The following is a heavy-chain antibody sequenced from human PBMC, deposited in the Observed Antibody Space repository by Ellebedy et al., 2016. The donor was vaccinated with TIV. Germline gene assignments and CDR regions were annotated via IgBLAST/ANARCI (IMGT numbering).Heavy chain of an antibody. CDR1: GFTFSNHW. J-gene: IGHJ6*02. CDR2: IRQDGAEK. Sequence: PGGSLRLSCAASGFTFSNHWMSWVRHAPGKGLEFVANIRQDGAEKHYVDSVKGRFSISRDNAKNSVLLQMNSLRAEDTAVYYCARTGYGYHGMDVWGQGTTVTVSS. D-gene: IGHD5-12*01. CDR3: ARTGYGYHGMDV. V-gene: IGHV3-7*03.